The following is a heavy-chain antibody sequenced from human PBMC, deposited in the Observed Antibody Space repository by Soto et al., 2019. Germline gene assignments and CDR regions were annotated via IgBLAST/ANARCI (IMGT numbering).Heavy chain of an antibody. V-gene: IGHV4-30-4*01. CDR3: ARGTNPYYDFWSGYYTGASFDY. CDR2: IYYSGST. J-gene: IGHJ4*02. CDR1: GGSISSGDYY. D-gene: IGHD3-3*01. Sequence: PSETLSLTCTVSGGSISSGDYYWRWIRQPPGKGLEWIGYIYYSGSTYYNPSLKSRVTISVDTSKNQFSLKLSSVTAADTAVYYCARGTNPYYDFWSGYYTGASFDYWGQGTLVTVSS.